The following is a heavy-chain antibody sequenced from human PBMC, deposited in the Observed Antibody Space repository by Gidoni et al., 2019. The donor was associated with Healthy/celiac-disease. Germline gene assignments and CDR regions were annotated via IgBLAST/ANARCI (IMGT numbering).Heavy chain of an antibody. CDR1: GGPISSSSYY. J-gene: IGHJ4*02. CDR3: ARRGGGYSYDPPLD. V-gene: IGHV4-39*01. D-gene: IGHD5-18*01. Sequence: QLQLQESGPGLVKPSETLSLTCTVPGGPISSSSYYWGWIRQPPGKGLEWLGSIYYSWSPYYNPSLKSRVTISVDTSKNQFSLKLSSVTAADTAVYYCARRGGGYSYDPPLDWGQGTLVTVSS. CDR2: IYYSWSP.